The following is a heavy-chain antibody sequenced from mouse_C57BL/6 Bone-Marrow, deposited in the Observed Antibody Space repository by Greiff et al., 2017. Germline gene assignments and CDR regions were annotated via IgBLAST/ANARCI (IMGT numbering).Heavy chain of an antibody. CDR3: AGNWEEGDY. CDR1: GFTFSDYG. CDR2: ISSGSSTI. J-gene: IGHJ2*01. Sequence: EVKVEESGGGLVKPGGSLKLSCAASGFTFSDYGMHWVRQAPEKGLEWVAYISSGSSTIYYADTVKGRFTLSRDNAENTLFLQLTSLRSEDTAMYYCAGNWEEGDYWGQGTTLTVSS. V-gene: IGHV5-17*01. D-gene: IGHD4-1*01.